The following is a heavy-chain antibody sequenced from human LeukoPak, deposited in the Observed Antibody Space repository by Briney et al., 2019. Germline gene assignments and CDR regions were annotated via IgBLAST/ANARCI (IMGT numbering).Heavy chain of an antibody. J-gene: IGHJ4*02. Sequence: GESLKIACKASGYSFTTYWIGWVRQAPGKGLEWMGIIYPGDSDTRYSPSFQGQVTISADKSISTAYLQWSSLKASDTAMYYCARWRYDFWSGYSYYFDYWGQGTLVTVSS. CDR1: GYSFTTYW. CDR3: ARWRYDFWSGYSYYFDY. D-gene: IGHD3-3*01. CDR2: IYPGDSDT. V-gene: IGHV5-51*01.